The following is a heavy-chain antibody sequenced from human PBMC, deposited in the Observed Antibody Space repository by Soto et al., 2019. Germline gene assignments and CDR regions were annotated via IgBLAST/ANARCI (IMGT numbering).Heavy chain of an antibody. CDR3: ATLRGIRVAATGLFDF. CDR2: ISGSGGSA. Sequence: PGGSLRLSCEASGITFSSFAMSWVRQAPGKGLEWVSGISGSGGSAYYADSVKGRVTISRDNSKNTLYLQMNSLRVDDTGLYYCATLRGIRVAATGLFDFRGQGTLVTVSS. J-gene: IGHJ4*02. V-gene: IGHV3-23*01. CDR1: GITFSSFA. D-gene: IGHD6-13*01.